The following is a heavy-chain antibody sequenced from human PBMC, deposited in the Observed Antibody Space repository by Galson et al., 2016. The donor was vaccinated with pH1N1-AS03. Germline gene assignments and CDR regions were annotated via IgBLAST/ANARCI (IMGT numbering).Heavy chain of an antibody. CDR3: ARTPAEMATISFDY. J-gene: IGHJ4*02. CDR1: GYTFTNYF. Sequence: SVKVSCKASGYTFTNYFMHWVRQAPGQGLEWMGVINPSGGTTRYAQKFQGRVTMTRDTSTSTVYMELSRLRSADTAVYYCARTPAEMATISFDYWGQVTLFTVSS. V-gene: IGHV1-46*01. D-gene: IGHD5-24*01. CDR2: INPSGGTT.